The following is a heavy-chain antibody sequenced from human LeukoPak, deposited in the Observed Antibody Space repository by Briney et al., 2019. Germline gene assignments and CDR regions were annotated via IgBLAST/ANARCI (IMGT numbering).Heavy chain of an antibody. CDR3: AKVGSGWYGVDY. Sequence: PGGSLRLSCAASGFTFGPYTMNWVRQAPGKGLEWVSYISSSSDTIYYADSVKGRFTISRDNAKNSLYLQMNSLRAEDTAVYYCAKVGSGWYGVDYWGQGTLVTVSS. CDR2: ISSSSDTI. J-gene: IGHJ4*02. V-gene: IGHV3-48*04. CDR1: GFTFGPYT. D-gene: IGHD6-19*01.